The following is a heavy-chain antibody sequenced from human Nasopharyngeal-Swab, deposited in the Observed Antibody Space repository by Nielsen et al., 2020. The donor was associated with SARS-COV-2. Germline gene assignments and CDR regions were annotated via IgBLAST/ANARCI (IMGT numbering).Heavy chain of an antibody. CDR3: ARFTSVGDAFDI. CDR1: GGSISSYY. CDR2: IFYSGST. V-gene: IGHV4-59*01. D-gene: IGHD6-6*01. J-gene: IGHJ3*02. Sequence: SEPPSITCTVPGGSISSYYWSWIRQPPGKGLEWIGYIFYSGSTNYNPALKSRVTISVDTSKNQFSLKLSSVTAADTAVYYCARFTSVGDAFDIWGQGTMVTVSS.